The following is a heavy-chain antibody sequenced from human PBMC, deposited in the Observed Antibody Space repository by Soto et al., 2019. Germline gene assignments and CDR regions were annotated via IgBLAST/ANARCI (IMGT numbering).Heavy chain of an antibody. CDR2: IKSKTDGGTT. D-gene: IGHD1-26*01. V-gene: IGHV3-15*01. CDR1: GFTFSNAW. Sequence: EVQLVESGGGLVKPGGSLRLSCAASGFTFSNAWMSWVRQAPGKGLEWVGRIKSKTDGGTTDYAAPVKGRFTISRDDSKNTLYLQMHSLKTEDTAVYYCTTEEEEWDGFDPWGQGTLVTVSS. CDR3: TTEEEEWDGFDP. J-gene: IGHJ5*02.